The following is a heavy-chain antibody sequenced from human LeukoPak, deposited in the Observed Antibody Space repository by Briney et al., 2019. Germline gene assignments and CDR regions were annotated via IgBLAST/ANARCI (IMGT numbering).Heavy chain of an antibody. J-gene: IGHJ4*02. Sequence: PGGSLRLSCAVSGFTFSVYLMTWVRQAPGKGLEWLANVAQDGSAQNYVDSLEGRFTVSRDNPRNTLYLQMHSLRAEDAAVYYCARVIGGAIDYWGQGTLVTVSS. CDR2: VAQDGSAQ. D-gene: IGHD1-26*01. V-gene: IGHV3-7*01. CDR1: GFTFSVYL. CDR3: ARVIGGAIDY.